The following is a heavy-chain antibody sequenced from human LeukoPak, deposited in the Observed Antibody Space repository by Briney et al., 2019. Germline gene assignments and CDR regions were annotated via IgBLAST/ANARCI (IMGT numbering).Heavy chain of an antibody. CDR3: AKPRGSSGYYNY. Sequence: PGGSLRLSCAASGFTFSSYGMHWVRQAPGKGLEWVSAISGSGGSTYYADSVKGRFTISRDNSKNTLYLQMKSLRAEDTAVYYCAKPRGSSGYYNYWGQGTLVTVSS. V-gene: IGHV3-23*01. D-gene: IGHD3-22*01. J-gene: IGHJ4*02. CDR1: GFTFSSYG. CDR2: ISGSGGST.